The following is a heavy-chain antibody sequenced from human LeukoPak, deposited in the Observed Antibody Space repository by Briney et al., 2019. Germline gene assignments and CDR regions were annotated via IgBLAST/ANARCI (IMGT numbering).Heavy chain of an antibody. CDR3: ARDWECSGGSCIPNWFDP. V-gene: IGHV4-38-2*02. Sequence: SETLSLTCTVSGYSISSGYYWGWIRQPPGKGLEWIGSIYHSGSTYYNPSLKSRVTISVDTSKNQFSLKLSSVTAADTAVYYCARDWECSGGSCIPNWFDPWGQGTLVTVSS. CDR1: GYSISSGYY. D-gene: IGHD2-15*01. CDR2: IYHSGST. J-gene: IGHJ5*02.